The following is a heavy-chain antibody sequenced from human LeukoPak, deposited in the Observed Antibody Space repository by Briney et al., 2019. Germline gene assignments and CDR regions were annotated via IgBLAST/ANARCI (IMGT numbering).Heavy chain of an antibody. CDR2: ISANNGDI. V-gene: IGHV1-18*01. Sequence: ASVKVSCKASGGTFSSYAISWVRQAPGQGLEWMGWISANNGDIHPAQKFQGRVTMTTDTSTSTAYMELRSLRSDDTAVYYCAGGVGATGAFDIWGQGTMVTVSS. D-gene: IGHD1-26*01. CDR1: GGTFSSYA. J-gene: IGHJ3*02. CDR3: AGGVGATGAFDI.